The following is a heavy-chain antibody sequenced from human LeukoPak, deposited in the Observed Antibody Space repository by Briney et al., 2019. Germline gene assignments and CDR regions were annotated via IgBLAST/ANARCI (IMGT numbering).Heavy chain of an antibody. CDR3: VRGRLVVAANWFDP. CDR1: GFTFGSYG. J-gene: IGHJ5*02. Sequence: GGSLRLSCAASGFTFGSYGMHWVRQAPGKGLEWVSAISGVGGSTYYADSVKGRFTISRDNYKNTLYLQMNSLRAEDTAVYYCVRGRLVVAANWFDPWGQGTLVTVSS. CDR2: ISGVGGST. D-gene: IGHD2-15*01. V-gene: IGHV3-23*01.